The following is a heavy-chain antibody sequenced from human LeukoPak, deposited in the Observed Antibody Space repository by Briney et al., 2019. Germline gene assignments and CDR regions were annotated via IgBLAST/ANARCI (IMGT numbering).Heavy chain of an antibody. CDR2: ISSDGSST. J-gene: IGHJ4*02. CDR1: GFTFSSYW. D-gene: IGHD3-22*01. V-gene: IGHV3-74*01. CDR3: ARSMIFPPDSFDY. Sequence: GGSLKLSCAASGFTFSSYWMHWVRQAPGKGLVWVSRISSDGSSTSYADSVKGRFTISRDNAKNTLYLQMNSLRAEDTAVYYCARSMIFPPDSFDYWGQGTLVTVSS.